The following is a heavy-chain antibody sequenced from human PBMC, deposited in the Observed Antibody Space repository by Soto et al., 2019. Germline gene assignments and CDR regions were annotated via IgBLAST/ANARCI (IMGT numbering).Heavy chain of an antibody. D-gene: IGHD4-17*01. Sequence: EVQLVESGGGLVQPGGSLRLSCAASGFTFSSYSMNWVCQAPGKGLEWVSYISSSSSTIYYADSVKGRFTISRDNAKNSLYLQMNSLRAEDTAVYYCASFPSTVTARYYYYYYMDVWGKGTTVTVSS. J-gene: IGHJ6*03. CDR1: GFTFSSYS. V-gene: IGHV3-48*01. CDR3: ASFPSTVTARYYYYYYMDV. CDR2: ISSSSSTI.